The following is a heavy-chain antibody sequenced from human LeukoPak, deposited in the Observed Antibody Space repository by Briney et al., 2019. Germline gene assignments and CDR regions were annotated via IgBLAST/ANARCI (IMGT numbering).Heavy chain of an antibody. CDR1: GFTFSSYG. Sequence: GGSLRLSCAASGFTFSSYGMHWVRQAPGMGLEWVAVISYDGSNKYYADSVKGRFTISRDNSKNTLYLQMNSLRAEDTAVYYCARSGGSWTVYYYYGMDVWGQGTTVTVSS. D-gene: IGHD2-15*01. J-gene: IGHJ6*02. CDR3: ARSGGSWTVYYYYGMDV. V-gene: IGHV3-30*03. CDR2: ISYDGSNK.